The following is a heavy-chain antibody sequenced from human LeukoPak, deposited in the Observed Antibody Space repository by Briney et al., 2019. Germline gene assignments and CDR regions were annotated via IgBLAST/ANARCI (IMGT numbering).Heavy chain of an antibody. V-gene: IGHV3-21*01. Sequence: GGSLRLSCAASGFTFSSYSMNWVRQAPGKGLEWVSSISSSSSYIYYADSVKGRFTISRDNAKNSLYLQMNSLRAEDTAVYYCARLPYSSRTFDYWGQGTLVTVTS. CDR2: ISSSSSYI. J-gene: IGHJ4*02. CDR3: ARLPYSSRTFDY. D-gene: IGHD6-13*01. CDR1: GFTFSSYS.